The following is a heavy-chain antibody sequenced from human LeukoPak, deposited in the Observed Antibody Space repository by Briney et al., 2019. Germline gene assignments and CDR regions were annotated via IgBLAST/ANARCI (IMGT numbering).Heavy chain of an antibody. J-gene: IGHJ3*01. CDR3: GRQYCSGGSCYSAFDV. Sequence: GGSLRLSCAASRFTFSNYWMIWVRQAPGKGLEWVANIKEDGSEKYYVGSVKGRFTISRDNAKNSLYQQMNSLRDEDTAVYYCGRQYCSGGSCYSAFDVWGQGTMVTVSS. V-gene: IGHV3-7*04. D-gene: IGHD2-15*01. CDR1: RFTFSNYW. CDR2: IKEDGSEK.